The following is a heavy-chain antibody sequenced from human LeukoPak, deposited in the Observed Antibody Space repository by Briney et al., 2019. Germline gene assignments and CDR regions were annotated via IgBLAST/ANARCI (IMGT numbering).Heavy chain of an antibody. D-gene: IGHD3-22*01. J-gene: IGHJ4*02. CDR1: GFTFSSYA. CDR3: ARRAGDYSHPYDY. V-gene: IGHV3-30*14. CDR2: ISYDGSNK. Sequence: GGSLRLSCAASGFTFSSYAMHWVRQAPGKGLEWVAVISYDGSNKYYADSVKGRFTISRDNSKNTLYLQMNSLRAEDTAVYYCARRAGDYSHPYDYWGQGTLVTVSS.